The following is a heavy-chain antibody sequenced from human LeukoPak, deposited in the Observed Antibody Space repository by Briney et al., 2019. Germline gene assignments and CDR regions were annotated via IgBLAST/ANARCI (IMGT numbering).Heavy chain of an antibody. V-gene: IGHV4-38-2*02. CDR2: IYHSGST. J-gene: IGHJ4*02. Sequence: SETLSLTCTVSGYSISSGYYWGWIRQPPGKGLEWIGSIYHSGSTYYNPSLKSRVTISVDTSKNQFSLKLSSVTAADTAVYYCARGGLCGSYTCFDYWGQGTLVTVSS. D-gene: IGHD1-26*01. CDR1: GYSISSGYY. CDR3: ARGGLCGSYTCFDY.